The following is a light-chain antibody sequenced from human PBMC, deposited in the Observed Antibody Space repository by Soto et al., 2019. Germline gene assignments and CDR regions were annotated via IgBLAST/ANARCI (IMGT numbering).Light chain of an antibody. Sequence: AVQMTQSPSSLSASVGDRVTITCRASQDVRNDLGWYQQKPGQAPKLLIYAISTLRSGVPSRFSGSGSGTDFTLTISSLQPEDSATYYCLQDATYPYTFGQGTNLEI. V-gene: IGKV1-6*01. CDR2: AIS. CDR1: QDVRND. J-gene: IGKJ2*01. CDR3: LQDATYPYT.